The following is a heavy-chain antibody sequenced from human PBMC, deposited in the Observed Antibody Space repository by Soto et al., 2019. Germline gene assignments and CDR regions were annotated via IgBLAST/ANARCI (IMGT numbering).Heavy chain of an antibody. D-gene: IGHD6-19*01. Sequence: EVQLVESGGGLVKPGGSLRLSCAASGFTFSSYSMNWVRQAPGKGLEWVSSISSSSSYIYYADSVKGRFTISRDNAKNSLYLQMNSLRAEDTAVYYCARAMGGWYSHFDYWGQGTLVTVSS. CDR2: ISSSSSYI. CDR3: ARAMGGWYSHFDY. V-gene: IGHV3-21*01. J-gene: IGHJ4*02. CDR1: GFTFSSYS.